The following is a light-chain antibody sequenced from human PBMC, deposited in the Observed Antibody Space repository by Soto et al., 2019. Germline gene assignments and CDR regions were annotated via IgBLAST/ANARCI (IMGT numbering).Light chain of an antibody. J-gene: IGKJ2*01. CDR3: QQYNNLPHT. CDR2: GAS. V-gene: IGKV3-15*01. Sequence: EIVMTQSPATLSVSLGERATLSCRASQSVSSNLAWYQQKPGQAPRLLIYGASTRATGIPARFSGSGSGTEFTLTISSLQSEDFAVYYCQQYNNLPHTFGQGTKLEIK. CDR1: QSVSSN.